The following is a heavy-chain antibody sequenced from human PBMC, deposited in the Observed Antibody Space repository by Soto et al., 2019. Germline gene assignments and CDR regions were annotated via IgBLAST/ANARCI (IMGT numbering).Heavy chain of an antibody. D-gene: IGHD3-3*01. CDR1: GFTFSSYS. CDR2: ISSSSSTI. J-gene: IGHJ6*02. CDR3: ARNPYYDFWSGLLGMDV. V-gene: IGHV3-48*02. Sequence: GGSLRLSCAASGFTFSSYSMNWVRQAPGKGLEWVSYISSSSSTIYYADSVKGRFTISRDNAKNSLYLQMNSLRDEDTAVYYCARNPYYDFWSGLLGMDVWGQGTTVTVSS.